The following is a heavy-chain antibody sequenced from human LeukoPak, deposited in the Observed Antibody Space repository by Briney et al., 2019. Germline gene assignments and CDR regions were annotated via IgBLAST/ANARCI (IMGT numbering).Heavy chain of an antibody. D-gene: IGHD2-2*02. J-gene: IGHJ5*02. CDR1: GCSISSGSYY. CDR3: ARGRGSCSSTSCYIWFDP. V-gene: IGHV4-61*02. CDR2: IYTSGST. Sequence: SQTLSLTCAVSGCSISSGSYYWSWIRQPAGKGLEWIGRIYTSGSTNYNPPLKSRVTVSADTSKNQFSLKLSSVAAADTAVYYCARGRGSCSSTSCYIWFDPWGQGTLVTVSS.